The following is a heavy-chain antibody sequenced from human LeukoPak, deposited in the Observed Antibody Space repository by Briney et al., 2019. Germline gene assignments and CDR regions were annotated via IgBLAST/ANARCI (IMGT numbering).Heavy chain of an antibody. D-gene: IGHD5-18*01. V-gene: IGHV4-31*03. CDR1: GGSISSGGYY. J-gene: IGHJ5*01. Sequence: SETLSLTCTVSGGSISSGGYYWSWIRQHPGKGLEWIGYIYCSGSTYYNPSLKSRVTISVDTSKNQFSLKLSSVTAADTAVYYCARDKSQLWFDYWGQGTLVTVSS. CDR3: ARDKSQLWFDY. CDR2: IYCSGST.